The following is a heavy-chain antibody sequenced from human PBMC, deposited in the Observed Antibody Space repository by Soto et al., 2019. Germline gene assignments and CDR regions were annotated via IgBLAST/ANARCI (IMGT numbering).Heavy chain of an antibody. CDR2: IYHSGST. D-gene: IGHD5-12*01. CDR1: GVPIGSYS. J-gene: IGHJ4*02. Sequence: SETLSLTCAVSGVPIGSYSWSWIRQPPGKGLEWIGYIYHSGSTYYNPSLKSRVTISVDRSKNQFSLKLSSVTAADTAVYYCAAGGGLPRYYWGQGTLVTVSS. V-gene: IGHV4-30-2*01. CDR3: AAGGGLPRYY.